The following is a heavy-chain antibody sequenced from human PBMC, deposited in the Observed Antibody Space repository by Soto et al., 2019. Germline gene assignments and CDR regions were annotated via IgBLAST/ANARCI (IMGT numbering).Heavy chain of an antibody. CDR1: GFTFSDYY. Sequence: GGSLRLSCAASGFTFSDYYMSWIRQAPGKGLEWVSYISSSGSTIYYADSVKGRLTISRDNAKNSLYLQMNSLRAEDTAVYYCARDPTKYGYWFDPWGQGTLVTVSS. CDR3: ARDPTKYGYWFDP. CDR2: ISSSGSTI. V-gene: IGHV3-11*01. J-gene: IGHJ5*02. D-gene: IGHD4-17*01.